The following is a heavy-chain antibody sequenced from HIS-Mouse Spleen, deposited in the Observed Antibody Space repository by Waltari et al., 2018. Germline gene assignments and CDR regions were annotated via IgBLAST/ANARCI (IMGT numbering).Heavy chain of an antibody. D-gene: IGHD5-12*01. V-gene: IGHV3-49*03. CDR1: GFTLGAYA. CDR3: TRDLGYSGVPDY. Sequence: EVQLVESGGGLVQPGRSLRLSCTASGFTLGAYAMSWFRQGPGKGLEWVGFIRSKAYGGTTEYAASVKGRFTISRDDSKSIAYLQMNSLKTEDTAVYYCTRDLGYSGVPDYWGQGTLVTVSS. J-gene: IGHJ4*02. CDR2: IRSKAYGGTT.